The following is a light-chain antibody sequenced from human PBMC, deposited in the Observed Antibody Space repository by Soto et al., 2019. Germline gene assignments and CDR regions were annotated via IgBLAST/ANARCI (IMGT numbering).Light chain of an antibody. CDR1: TSDIGHYNY. CDR2: EVT. J-gene: IGLJ1*01. CDR3: NSYTSCSTLNV. Sequence: QSALTQPASVSGSPGQSITISCTGTTSDIGHYNYVSWYQHHPGKAPKLMIYEVTNRPSGISKRFSGSKSGNTATLTISGLQAEDEADYYCNSYTSCSTLNVFGTGTKVTVL. V-gene: IGLV2-14*01.